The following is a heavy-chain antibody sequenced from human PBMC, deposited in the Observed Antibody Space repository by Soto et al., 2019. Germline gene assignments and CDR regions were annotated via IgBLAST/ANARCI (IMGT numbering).Heavy chain of an antibody. D-gene: IGHD3-16*01. CDR3: ARDAQGVFLHY. CDR2: ISAYNGNT. V-gene: IGHV1-18*01. Sequence: QVQLVQSGAEVKKPGASVKVSCKASGYTFTSYGISWVRQAPGQGLEWMGWISAYNGNTNYAQKLQGRVTMTRDTATSTAYMELRSRRSDDTAVYYCARDAQGVFLHYWGQGTLVTVSS. CDR1: GYTFTSYG. J-gene: IGHJ4*02.